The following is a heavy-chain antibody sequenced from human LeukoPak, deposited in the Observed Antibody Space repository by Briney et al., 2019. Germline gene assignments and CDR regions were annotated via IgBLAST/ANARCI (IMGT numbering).Heavy chain of an antibody. CDR3: ARLSYDTSGYWPDYFDH. D-gene: IGHD3-22*01. Sequence: SETLSLTCTVSGGPISSYYWSWIRQPPGKGLEWIGYIYYSGSTKYSPSLKSRVTISVDTSKNHFSLNLRSVTAADTAVYYCARLSYDTSGYWPDYFDHWGQGTLVTVSS. CDR2: IYYSGST. CDR1: GGPISSYY. J-gene: IGHJ4*02. V-gene: IGHV4-59*08.